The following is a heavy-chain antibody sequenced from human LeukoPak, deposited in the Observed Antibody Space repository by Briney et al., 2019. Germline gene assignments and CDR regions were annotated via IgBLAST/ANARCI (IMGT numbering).Heavy chain of an antibody. D-gene: IGHD3-22*01. CDR2: INPYSGDT. J-gene: IGHJ6*02. CDR3: ARGKDHYYDSSGYPDYYYYTMDV. V-gene: IGHV1-2*02. CDR1: GYTFTGYF. Sequence: ESSVKVSCKASGYTFTGYFMHWVRQPPGPGLEWMGWINPYSGDTNYAQKFQGRVTMTRDTSISTAFMELSRLRSDDTAVYYCARGKDHYYDSSGYPDYYYYTMDVWGQGTTVTVSS.